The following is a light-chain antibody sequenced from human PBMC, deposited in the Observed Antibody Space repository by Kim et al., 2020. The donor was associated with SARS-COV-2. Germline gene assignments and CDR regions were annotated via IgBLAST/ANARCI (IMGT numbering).Light chain of an antibody. CDR2: TAS. Sequence: DIQMTQSPSTLSASVGDRVTITCRASQSISSWLAWYQQKPGKAPKLLIYTASSLESGVPSRFSGSGSGTEFTLTISSLQPDDFATYYCQQYNSYCTFGKGTKVDIK. CDR1: QSISSW. J-gene: IGKJ1*01. V-gene: IGKV1-5*03. CDR3: QQYNSYCT.